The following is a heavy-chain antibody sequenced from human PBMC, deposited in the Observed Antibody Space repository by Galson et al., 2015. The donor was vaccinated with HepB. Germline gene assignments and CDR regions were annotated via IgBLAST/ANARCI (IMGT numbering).Heavy chain of an antibody. Sequence: SLRLSCAASGFTFSSYAMHWVRQAPGKGLEWVAVISYDGSNKYYADSVKGRFTISRDNSKNTLYLQMNNLRADDTAVYYCASLEQGPASYDYWGQGTLVTVSS. CDR3: ASLEQGPASYDY. CDR1: GFTFSSYA. D-gene: IGHD1-26*01. V-gene: IGHV3-30*04. J-gene: IGHJ4*02. CDR2: ISYDGSNK.